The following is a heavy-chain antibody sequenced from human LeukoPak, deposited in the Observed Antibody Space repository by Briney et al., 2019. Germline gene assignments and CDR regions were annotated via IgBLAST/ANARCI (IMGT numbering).Heavy chain of an antibody. CDR3: ARHAASVGSGSYQVDY. CDR2: IYYSGST. Sequence: SETLSLTCTVSGGSISSSRYYWGWIRQPPGKGLEWIGSIYYSGSTYYSPSLKSRVTISVDTSKNQFSLKLTSVSAADTAVYYCARHAASVGSGSYQVDYWGQGTLVSVSS. J-gene: IGHJ4*02. D-gene: IGHD6-19*01. V-gene: IGHV4-39*01. CDR1: GGSISSSRYY.